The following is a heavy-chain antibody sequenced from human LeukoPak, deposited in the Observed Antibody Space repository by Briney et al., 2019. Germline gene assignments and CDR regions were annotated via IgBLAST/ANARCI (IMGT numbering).Heavy chain of an antibody. J-gene: IGHJ3*02. V-gene: IGHV3-30-3*01. CDR3: AKAEAYCGGDCYSPNDAFDI. CDR2: ISYDGSNK. CDR1: GFTFSSYA. Sequence: GGSLRLSCAASGFTFSSYAMHWVRQAPGKGLEWVAVISYDGSNKYYADSVKGRFTISRDNSKNTLYLQMNSLRAEDTAVYYCAKAEAYCGGDCYSPNDAFDIWGQGTMVTVSS. D-gene: IGHD2-21*02.